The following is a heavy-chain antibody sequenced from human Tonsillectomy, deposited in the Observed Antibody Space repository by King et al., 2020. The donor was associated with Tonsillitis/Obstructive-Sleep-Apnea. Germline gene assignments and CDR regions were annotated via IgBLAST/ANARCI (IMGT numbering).Heavy chain of an antibody. CDR3: ATSFTLPAYYYMDV. D-gene: IGHD2-2*01. V-gene: IGHV5-10-1*01. CDR2: IDPSDSYT. CDR1: GYSFTSYW. Sequence: VQLVESGAEVKKPGESLTISCKGSGYSFTSYWITWVRQMPGKGLEWRGRIDPSDSYTNYSPSFQGHVTISADKSISTAYLQWSSLKASDTAMYYCATSFTLPAYYYMDVWGKGTTVTVSS. J-gene: IGHJ6*03.